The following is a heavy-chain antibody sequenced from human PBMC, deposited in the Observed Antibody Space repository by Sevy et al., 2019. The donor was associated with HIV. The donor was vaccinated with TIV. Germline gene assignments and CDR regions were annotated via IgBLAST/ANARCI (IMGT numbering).Heavy chain of an antibody. Sequence: GGSLRLSCAASGFTFTNAWMSWVRQAPGKGPEWVDRIKGKIYDGTKDYAAPAKGRFSISRDDSKKTLYLQMNSLKTEETAVYYCTTASWSQEDYYHYWGQGTLVTVS. CDR1: GFTFTNAW. V-gene: IGHV3-15*01. J-gene: IGHJ4*02. D-gene: IGHD6-13*01. CDR3: TTASWSQEDYYHY. CDR2: IKGKIYDGTK.